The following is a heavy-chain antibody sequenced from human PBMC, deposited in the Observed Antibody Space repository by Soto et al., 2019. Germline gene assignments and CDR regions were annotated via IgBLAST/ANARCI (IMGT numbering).Heavy chain of an antibody. V-gene: IGHV1-69*13. J-gene: IGHJ4*02. CDR2: IIPIFGTA. CDR3: ARESVDTAYYFDY. D-gene: IGHD5-18*01. Sequence: VASVKVSCKASGGTFSSYAISWVRQAPGQGLEWMGGIIPIFGTANYAQKFQGRVTITADESTSTAYMELSSLRSEDTAVYYCARESVDTAYYFDYWGQGTLVTVSS. CDR1: GGTFSSYA.